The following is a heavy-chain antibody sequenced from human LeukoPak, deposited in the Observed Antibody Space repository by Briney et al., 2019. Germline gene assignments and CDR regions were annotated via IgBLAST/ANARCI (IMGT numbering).Heavy chain of an antibody. Sequence: PGGSLRLSCAASGFTFSSYSMNWVRQAPGKGLEWVSSISSSSSYIYYADSVKGRFTISRDNAKNSLYLHMNSLRAEDTAVYYCARIERGTFDYWGQGTLVTVSS. CDR2: ISSSSSYI. V-gene: IGHV3-21*01. CDR3: ARIERGTFDY. D-gene: IGHD1/OR15-1a*01. CDR1: GFTFSSYS. J-gene: IGHJ4*02.